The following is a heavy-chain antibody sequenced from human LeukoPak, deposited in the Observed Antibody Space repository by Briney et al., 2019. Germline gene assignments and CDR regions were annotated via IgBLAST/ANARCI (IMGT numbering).Heavy chain of an antibody. Sequence: PSETLSLTCTVSGGSISSYYWSWVRQPPGKGLEWIGHIYDTGNTNYNPSLESRVTISVDTSKNQFSLRLTSVTAADTAVYFCARATPWLLPGYWGQGTLVT. CDR1: GGSISSYY. J-gene: IGHJ4*02. CDR3: ARATPWLLPGY. D-gene: IGHD3-22*01. CDR2: IYDTGNT. V-gene: IGHV4-59*01.